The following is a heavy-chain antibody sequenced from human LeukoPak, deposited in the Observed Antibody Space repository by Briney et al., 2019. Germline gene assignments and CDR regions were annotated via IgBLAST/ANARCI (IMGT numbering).Heavy chain of an antibody. CDR3: ARQASGFYRWGFDY. V-gene: IGHV3-7*01. J-gene: IGHJ4*02. Sequence: GGSLRLSCAASGFTFSGYWMSWVRQAPGKGLEWVANIKQDGSEKYCVDSVKGRFTISRDNAKNSLYLQMNSLRDEDTAVYYCARQASGFYRWGFDYWGQGTLVTVSS. CDR2: IKQDGSEK. CDR1: GFTFSGYW. D-gene: IGHD3-3*01.